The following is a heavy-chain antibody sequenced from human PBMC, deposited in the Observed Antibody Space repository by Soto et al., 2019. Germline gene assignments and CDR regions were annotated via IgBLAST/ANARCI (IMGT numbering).Heavy chain of an antibody. D-gene: IGHD2-2*02. CDR1: GFTFSSYA. V-gene: IGHV3-23*01. CDR3: AKQDIVVVPAAIFGY. Sequence: EVQLLESGGGLVQPGWSLRLSCAASGFTFSSYAMSWVRQAPGKALEWVSAISGSGGSTYYADSVKGRFTISRDNSKNTMYLQMNSLSAEDTAVYYCAKQDIVVVPAAIFGYWGQGTLVTVSS. CDR2: ISGSGGST. J-gene: IGHJ4*02.